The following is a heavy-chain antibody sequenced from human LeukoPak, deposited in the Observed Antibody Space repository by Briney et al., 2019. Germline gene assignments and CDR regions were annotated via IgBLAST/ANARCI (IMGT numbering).Heavy chain of an antibody. Sequence: SETLSLTCTVSGGSISSYYWSWIRQPPGKGLEWIGYIYYSGSTSYNPSLKSRVTISVDTSKNQFSLKLSSVTAADTAVYYCARGELRYFDWLPQKAFDYWGQGTLVTVSS. CDR2: IYYSGST. V-gene: IGHV4-59*08. CDR3: ARGELRYFDWLPQKAFDY. D-gene: IGHD3-9*01. CDR1: GGSISSYY. J-gene: IGHJ4*02.